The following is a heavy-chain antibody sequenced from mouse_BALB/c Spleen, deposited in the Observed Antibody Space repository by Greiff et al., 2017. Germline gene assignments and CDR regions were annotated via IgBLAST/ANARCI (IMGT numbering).Heavy chain of an antibody. V-gene: IGHV14-4*02. CDR1: GFNIKDYY. CDR3: ARGYERAMDY. CDR2: IDPENGDT. D-gene: IGHD2-14*01. Sequence: VQLQQSGAELVRSGASVKLSCTASGFNIKDYYMHWVKQRPEQGLEWIGWIDPENGDTEYAPKFQGKATITADTSSNTAYLQLSSLTSEDTAVYYCARGYERAMDYWGQGTSVTVSS. J-gene: IGHJ4*01.